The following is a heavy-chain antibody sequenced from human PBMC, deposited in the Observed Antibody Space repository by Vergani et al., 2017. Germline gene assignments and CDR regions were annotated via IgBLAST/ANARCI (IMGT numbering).Heavy chain of an antibody. CDR3: ASPASREVTAYYYYYGMDV. Sequence: QVQLVQSGAEVKKPGSSVKVSCKASGGTFSSYGMHWVRQAPGKGLEWVAFIRYDGSNKYYADSVKGRFTISRDNSKNTLYLQMNSLRAEDTAVYYCASPASREVTAYYYYYGMDVWGQGTTVTVSS. J-gene: IGHJ6*02. CDR2: IRYDGSNK. D-gene: IGHD2-21*02. CDR1: GGTFSSYG. V-gene: IGHV3-30*02.